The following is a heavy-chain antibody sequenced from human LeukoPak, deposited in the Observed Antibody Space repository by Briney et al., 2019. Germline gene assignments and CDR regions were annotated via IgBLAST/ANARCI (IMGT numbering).Heavy chain of an antibody. Sequence: GGSLRLSCAASGFTFSSYAMHWVRQAPGKGLEYVSAISSNGGSTYYANSVKGRFTISRDNSKNTLYLQMGSLRAEDTAVYYCATLSLWFGESGFDPWGQGTLVTVSS. D-gene: IGHD3-10*01. CDR3: ATLSLWFGESGFDP. CDR1: GFTFSSYA. CDR2: ISSNGGST. V-gene: IGHV3-64*01. J-gene: IGHJ5*02.